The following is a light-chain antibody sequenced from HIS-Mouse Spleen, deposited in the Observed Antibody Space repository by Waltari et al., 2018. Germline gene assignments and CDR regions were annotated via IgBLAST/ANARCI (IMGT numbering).Light chain of an antibody. Sequence: SYVLTQPPSVSVAPGQTARITCGGNNIGSKSVHWYQQKPGQAPVLVVYDDGDRPSGIPERFSGSNSGDTATLTISRVEAGDEADYYCQVWDSSSDHPGVVFGGGTKLTVL. CDR3: QVWDSSSDHPGVV. CDR1: NIGSKS. V-gene: IGLV3-21*02. J-gene: IGLJ2*01. CDR2: DDG.